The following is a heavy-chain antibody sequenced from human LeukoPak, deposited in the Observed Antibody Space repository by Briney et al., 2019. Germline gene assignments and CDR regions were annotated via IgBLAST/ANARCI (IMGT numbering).Heavy chain of an antibody. V-gene: IGHV4-59*01. CDR1: GGSFSTYY. CDR2: IYYSGST. Sequence: SETLSLTCTVSGGSFSTYYWSWIRQPPGKGLEWIGYIYYSGSTNYTPSLNSRVTISVDTSKNQFSLTLNSVTAADTAVYYCARVITVRGVIFDYWGQGTLVTVSS. D-gene: IGHD3-16*01. J-gene: IGHJ4*02. CDR3: ARVITVRGVIFDY.